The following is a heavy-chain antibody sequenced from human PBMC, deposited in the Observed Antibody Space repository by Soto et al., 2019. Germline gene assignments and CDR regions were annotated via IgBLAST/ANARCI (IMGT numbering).Heavy chain of an antibody. CDR3: ARVGPQADT. V-gene: IGHV1-3*05. CDR1: GYTFTSYA. J-gene: IGHJ5*02. CDR2: INAGNGNT. Sequence: QVQLVQSGAEEKKPGASVKVSCKASGYTFTSYAMHWVRQAPGQRLEWMGWINAGNGNTKYAQKFQGRVTITRDTSASTAYMERGSVNSSYTAMDYGARVGPQADTWRQVALVKVSS.